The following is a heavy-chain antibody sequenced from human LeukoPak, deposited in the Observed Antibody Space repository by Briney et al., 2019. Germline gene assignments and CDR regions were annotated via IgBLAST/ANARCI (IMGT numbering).Heavy chain of an antibody. CDR2: IYYSGST. J-gene: IGHJ4*02. V-gene: IGHV4-59*01. CDR3: ARRRSYYFDY. Sequence: SETLSLACTVSGGSISSYSWTWIRQPPGKGLEWIGYIYYSGSTDYNPSLKSRVTISVDTSKNQFSLKLSSVTAADTAVYYCARRRSYYFDYWGQGTLVTVSS. CDR1: GGSISSYS.